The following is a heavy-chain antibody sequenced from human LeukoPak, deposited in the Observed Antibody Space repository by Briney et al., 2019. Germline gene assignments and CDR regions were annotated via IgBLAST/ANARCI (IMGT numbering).Heavy chain of an antibody. D-gene: IGHD2-15*01. Sequence: SETLSLTRTVSGGSISSSGYYWGWIRQPPGKGLEWIGSIYYSGTTYYNPSLKSRVTISVDTSKNQFSLKLSSVTAADTAVYYCARDVNYCSGGSCYYYFDYWGQGTLVTVSS. CDR3: ARDVNYCSGGSCYYYFDY. J-gene: IGHJ4*02. CDR1: GGSISSSGYY. V-gene: IGHV4-39*02. CDR2: IYYSGTT.